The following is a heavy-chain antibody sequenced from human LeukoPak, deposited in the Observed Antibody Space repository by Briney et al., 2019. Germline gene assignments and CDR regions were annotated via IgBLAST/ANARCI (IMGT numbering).Heavy chain of an antibody. CDR1: GFTFKTYA. Sequence: GGSLRLSCAASGFTFKTYAMSWVRQAPGKGLEWVSSIRSSGETTYYADSVKGRFTISRDNSKNTLYLQMNSLRAEDTAVYYCARDSVSSWRYYYYYYGMDVWGQGTTVTVSS. V-gene: IGHV3-23*01. CDR3: ARDSVSSWRYYYYYYGMDV. CDR2: IRSSGETT. D-gene: IGHD6-13*01. J-gene: IGHJ6*02.